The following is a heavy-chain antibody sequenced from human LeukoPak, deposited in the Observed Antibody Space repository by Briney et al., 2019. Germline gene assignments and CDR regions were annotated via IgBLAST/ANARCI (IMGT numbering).Heavy chain of an antibody. J-gene: IGHJ4*02. V-gene: IGHV1-18*01. Sequence: ASVRLSCKASGYTFTSYGISGVRQAPGKGLEGRGWISAYNGNTKYAEKLQERDTMNTETYKNRVHMEERRQGCEDTGVYNCARSVVVVPAALLFDYWGQGTLVTVSS. CDR3: ARSVVVVPAALLFDY. CDR1: GYTFTSYG. CDR2: ISAYNGNT. D-gene: IGHD2-2*02.